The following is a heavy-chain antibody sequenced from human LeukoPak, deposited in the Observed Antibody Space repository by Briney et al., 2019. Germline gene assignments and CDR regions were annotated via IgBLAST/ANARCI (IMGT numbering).Heavy chain of an antibody. D-gene: IGHD6-19*01. CDR1: GFMFSSNW. V-gene: IGHV3-48*01. CDR2: ISTSSTSI. CDR3: ASPISGWYD. Sequence: GGSLRLSCAASGFMFSSNWMSWVRLAPGKGLEWVSYISTSSTSIYYADSVRGRFTISRDNAKNSLYLQMNSLRAEDTAVYYCASPISGWYDWGQGTLVTVSS. J-gene: IGHJ4*02.